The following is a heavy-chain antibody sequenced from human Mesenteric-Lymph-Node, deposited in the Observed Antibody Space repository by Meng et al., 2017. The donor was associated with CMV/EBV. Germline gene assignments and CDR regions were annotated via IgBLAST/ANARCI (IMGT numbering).Heavy chain of an antibody. CDR2: IYYSGST. CDR1: GGSISSYY. CDR3: GRVLGYCTNGVCPDGMGV. D-gene: IGHD2-8*01. J-gene: IGHJ6*02. Sequence: SETLSLTCTVSGGSISSYYWGWIRQPPGKGLEWIGYIYYSGSTYYNPSLKSRVTISLDTPRNQFSLKLNSVTAADTAVYYCGRVLGYCTNGVCPDGMGVWGQGTTVTVSS. V-gene: IGHV4-59*01.